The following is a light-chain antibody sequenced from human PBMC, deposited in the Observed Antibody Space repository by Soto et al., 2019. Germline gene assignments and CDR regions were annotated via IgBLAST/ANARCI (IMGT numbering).Light chain of an antibody. CDR2: EVR. J-gene: IGLJ2*01. V-gene: IGLV2-8*01. CDR1: SNDIGGYNY. Sequence: QSALTQPASVSGSPGQSITISCTGTSNDIGGYNYVSWYQQHPGKAPKVMLYEVRKRPSGVPDRFSGSKSGNTASLTVSGLQADDEADYYCTSYAGGNILVFGGGTQLTVL. CDR3: TSYAGGNILV.